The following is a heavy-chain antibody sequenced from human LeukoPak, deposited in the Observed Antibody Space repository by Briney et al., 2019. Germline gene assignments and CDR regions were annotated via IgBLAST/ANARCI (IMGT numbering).Heavy chain of an antibody. V-gene: IGHV1-69*05. CDR3: ARGPSITMVRGGQWYYYMDV. Sequence: SVKVSCKASGGTFRSYAISWVRQAPGQGLEWMGGIIPIFGTANYAQKFQGRVTMTRDTSTSTVYMELSSLRSEDTAVYYCARGPSITMVRGGQWYYYMDVWGKGTTVTISS. CDR2: IIPIFGTA. D-gene: IGHD3-10*01. CDR1: GGTFRSYA. J-gene: IGHJ6*03.